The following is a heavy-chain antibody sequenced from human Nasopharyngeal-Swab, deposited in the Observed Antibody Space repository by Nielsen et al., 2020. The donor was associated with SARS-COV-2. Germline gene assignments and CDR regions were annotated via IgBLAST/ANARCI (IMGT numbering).Heavy chain of an antibody. J-gene: IGHJ4*02. CDR3: ARETGEGGSYYSDY. CDR1: GFTFITYW. CDR2: IKNDGTTT. Sequence: GGSLRLSCAASGFTFITYWMHWVRQAPGKGLVWVSRIKNDGTTTRYADPVQGRFTISRDNAKKTLYLQMNSLRVEDTAVYYCARETGEGGSYYSDYWGQGTLVTVSS. D-gene: IGHD1-14*01. V-gene: IGHV3-74*01.